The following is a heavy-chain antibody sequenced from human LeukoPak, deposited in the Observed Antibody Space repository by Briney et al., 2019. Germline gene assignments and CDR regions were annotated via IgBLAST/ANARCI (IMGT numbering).Heavy chain of an antibody. V-gene: IGHV3-30*04. J-gene: IGHJ4*02. CDR2: LSYDGDNK. CDR3: AKLAKYFYGAETFYFFEH. Sequence: PGGSLRLSCAASGFTFSRYVMIWVRQAPGKGLQWVSTLSYDGDNKYYVDSVKGRFTISRDNSKNTLYLQMNSLRVEDTAVYYCAKLAKYFYGAETFYFFEHWGQGTPVTASS. CDR1: GFTFSRYV. D-gene: IGHD3-10*01.